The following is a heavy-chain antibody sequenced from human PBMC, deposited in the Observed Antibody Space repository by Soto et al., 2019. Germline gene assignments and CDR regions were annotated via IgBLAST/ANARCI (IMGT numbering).Heavy chain of an antibody. D-gene: IGHD2-15*01. CDR3: ARDRVVCSCGSCYHYYFGMVV. CDR2: INPSGGRT. V-gene: IGHV1-46*01. J-gene: IGHJ6*02. CDR1: GYTFTSNY. Sequence: QVQLVQSGAEVKKPGASVKVSCKASGYTFTSNYMHWVRQAPGQGLEWMGIINPSGGRTGYAQKVQGRVTMTMDTSPSRVYMEVGSLRSEDTAVYYCARDRVVCSCGSCYHYYFGMVVWGQGTTVTVSS.